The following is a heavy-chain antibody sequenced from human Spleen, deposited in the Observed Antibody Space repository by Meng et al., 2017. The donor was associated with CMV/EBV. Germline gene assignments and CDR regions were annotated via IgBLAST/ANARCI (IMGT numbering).Heavy chain of an antibody. Sequence: CVVSGAAISSNSYYWAWIRQSPGEGLEWIGSVYYSGATYYNPSLKSRVTISVDTSKNQFSLKLSSVTAADTAVYYCAREVFEAFDIWGQGTMVTVSS. J-gene: IGHJ3*02. V-gene: IGHV4-39*07. CDR1: GAAISSNSYY. CDR2: VYYSGAT. CDR3: AREVFEAFDI. D-gene: IGHD5/OR15-5a*01.